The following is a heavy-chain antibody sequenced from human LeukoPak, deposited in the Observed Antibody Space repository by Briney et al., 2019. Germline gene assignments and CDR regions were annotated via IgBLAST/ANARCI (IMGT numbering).Heavy chain of an antibody. D-gene: IGHD3-16*01. V-gene: IGHV3-21*01. Sequence: GGSLRLSCAASGFTLSDYCMNWVRQAPGKGLEWVSSMSTSDSYTYYADSVKGRFTISRDNAKNSLYLQMNSLTAEDTAVYYCARGRDYDYFDSWGQGTLVTVSS. CDR3: ARGRDYDYFDS. CDR1: GFTLSDYC. CDR2: MSTSDSYT. J-gene: IGHJ4*02.